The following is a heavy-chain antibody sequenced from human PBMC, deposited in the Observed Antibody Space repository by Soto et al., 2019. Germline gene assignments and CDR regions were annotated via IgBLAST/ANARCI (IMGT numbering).Heavy chain of an antibody. J-gene: IGHJ6*02. CDR2: IDPGDSDT. V-gene: IGHV5-51*01. D-gene: IGHD1-1*01. CDR3: ARHRCLDRLSRYYYRLEV. Sequence: GESLKISCKGSGYSFTSYWIGWVRQMPGKCLEWMGIIDPGDSDTRYSPSFQVQVTISADKSITTAYLQWSSLKASDTAMYYCARHRCLDRLSRYYYRLEVWAQGTTVTVSS. CDR1: GYSFTSYW.